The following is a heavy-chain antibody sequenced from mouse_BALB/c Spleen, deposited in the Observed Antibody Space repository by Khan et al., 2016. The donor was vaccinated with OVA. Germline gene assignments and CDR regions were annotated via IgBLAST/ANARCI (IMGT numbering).Heavy chain of an antibody. J-gene: IGHJ3*01. CDR1: GYTFTSYT. Sequence: QVRLQQSGAELARPGASVKMPCKASGYTFTSYTIHWIKQRPGQGLEWIGYINPSNDYTNYNQKFKDKATLTADKSSTTAYMQLSSLTSDDSAVYYCARDGAYYRNDGWFAYWGQGTLVTVSA. CDR3: ARDGAYYRNDGWFAY. D-gene: IGHD2-14*01. CDR2: INPSNDYT. V-gene: IGHV1-4*01.